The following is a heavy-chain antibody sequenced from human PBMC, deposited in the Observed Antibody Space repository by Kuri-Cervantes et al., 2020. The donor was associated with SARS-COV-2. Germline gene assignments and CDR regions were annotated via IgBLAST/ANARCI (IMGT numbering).Heavy chain of an antibody. V-gene: IGHV3-74*01. CDR1: GFTFSGHW. CDR3: AKDLKGTYYDDRRGDY. Sequence: GGSLRLSCAASGFTFSGHWIHWVRQAPGKGLVWVSHINPDGSYTNNADSVKGRYTLSRDNSKNTLYLKTNSLRAEDTAVYYCAKDLKGTYYDDRRGDYWGQGTLVTISS. CDR2: INPDGSYT. J-gene: IGHJ4*02. D-gene: IGHD3-22*01.